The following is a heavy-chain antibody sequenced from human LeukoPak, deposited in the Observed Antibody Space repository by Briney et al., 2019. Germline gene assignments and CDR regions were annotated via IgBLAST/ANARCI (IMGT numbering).Heavy chain of an antibody. CDR3: AKISTVTANFDH. V-gene: IGHV3-23*01. CDR2: IDSSGSYT. D-gene: IGHD4-17*01. CDR1: GFALGNYA. J-gene: IGHJ4*02. Sequence: GGSLRLSCAASGFALGNYAMGWVLQAPGKGLEWVSSIDSSGSYTPSADSVKGRFTISRDNSENTVYLQMNSLRAEDTAVYSCAKISTVTANFDHWGQGTLVTVSS.